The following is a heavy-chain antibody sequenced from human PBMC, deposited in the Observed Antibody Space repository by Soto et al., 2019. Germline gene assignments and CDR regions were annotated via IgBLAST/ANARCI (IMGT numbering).Heavy chain of an antibody. Sequence: GGSLRLSCAASGFTFSSYGMHWVRQAPGKGLEWVAVIWYDGSNKYYADSVKGRFTISRDNSKNTLYLQMNSLRAEDTAVYYCARDKSTRNPGEIDYWGQGTLVTVSS. CDR2: IWYDGSNK. CDR3: ARDKSTRNPGEIDY. V-gene: IGHV3-33*01. D-gene: IGHD1-1*01. J-gene: IGHJ4*02. CDR1: GFTFSSYG.